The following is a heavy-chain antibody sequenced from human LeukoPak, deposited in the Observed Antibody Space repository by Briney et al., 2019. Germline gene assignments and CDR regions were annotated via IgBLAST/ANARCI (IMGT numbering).Heavy chain of an antibody. V-gene: IGHV3-49*04. Sequence: GGSLRLSCAVSGINFGDYAMSWVRQAPGKGLEWLGFIRSKTCGGAPDYAPSVKDRFVISRDDSNSIAYLHMNNLRAEDTAVYFCSRFYDLWGRGTLVTVSS. J-gene: IGHJ2*01. D-gene: IGHD2/OR15-2a*01. CDR3: SRFYDL. CDR1: GINFGDYA. CDR2: IRSKTCGGAP.